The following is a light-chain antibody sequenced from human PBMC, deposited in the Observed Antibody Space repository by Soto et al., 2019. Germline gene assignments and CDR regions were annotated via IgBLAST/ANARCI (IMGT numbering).Light chain of an antibody. CDR1: QSVSSN. V-gene: IGKV3-15*01. CDR2: GAS. J-gene: IGKJ1*01. Sequence: EIVMTQSPATLSLSPGERATLSCRASQSVSSNFSWYQQKPGQAPRLLLYGASTRATGIPARFSGSGSGTEFTLTISSLQSEDFAVYYCQHYDNWPRTFGQGTKVEIK. CDR3: QHYDNWPRT.